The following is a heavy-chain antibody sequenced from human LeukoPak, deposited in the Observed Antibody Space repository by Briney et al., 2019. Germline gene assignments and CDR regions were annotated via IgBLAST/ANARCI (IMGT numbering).Heavy chain of an antibody. CDR1: GGSISSSSYY. Sequence: SETLSLTCTVSGGSISSSSYYWGCIRQPPGKGLEWIGSIYYSGSTYYNPSLKSRVTISVYTSKNQFSLKLSSVTAADTAVYYCARSDCSSTSCTHAGYYYYMDVWGKGTTVTVPS. D-gene: IGHD2-2*01. CDR3: ARSDCSSTSCTHAGYYYYMDV. J-gene: IGHJ6*03. V-gene: IGHV4-39*01. CDR2: IYYSGST.